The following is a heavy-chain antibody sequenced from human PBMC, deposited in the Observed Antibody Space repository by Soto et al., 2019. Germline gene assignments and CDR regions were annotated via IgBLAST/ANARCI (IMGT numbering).Heavy chain of an antibody. D-gene: IGHD3-10*01. CDR2: IYYSGST. CDR1: GGSISSGDYY. J-gene: IGHJ5*02. V-gene: IGHV4-30-4*01. CDR3: ARETDITMVRGVIIKPTINWFDP. Sequence: SETLSLTCTVSGGSISSGDYYWSWIRQPPGKGLEWIGYIYYSGSTYYNPSLKSRVNISVETSKNQFSLKLGSVTAADTAVYYCARETDITMVRGVIIKPTINWFDPWVQGTLVTVSS.